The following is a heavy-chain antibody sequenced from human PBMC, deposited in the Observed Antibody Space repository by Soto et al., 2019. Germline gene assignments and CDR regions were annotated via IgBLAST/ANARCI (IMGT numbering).Heavy chain of an antibody. J-gene: IGHJ4*02. V-gene: IGHV3-15*01. Sequence: EVQLVESGGGLVKPGGSLRLSCAASGFTFSNAWMSWVRQAPGKGLEWVGRIKSKTDGGTTDYAAPVKGRFTISRDDSKHTLYLQMNSLKTEDTAVYYCTTAVVGATGGPHYWGQGTLVTVSS. D-gene: IGHD1-26*01. CDR2: IKSKTDGGTT. CDR3: TTAVVGATGGPHY. CDR1: GFTFSNAW.